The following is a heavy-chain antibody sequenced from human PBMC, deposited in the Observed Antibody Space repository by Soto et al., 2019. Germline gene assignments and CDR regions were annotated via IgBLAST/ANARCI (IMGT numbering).Heavy chain of an antibody. CDR3: ARAPVHYDKGSGMDV. J-gene: IGHJ6*02. CDR1: GDSVNSNSVA. CDR2: TSYRSRSYN. Sequence: PXQALSLTFVISGDSVNSNSVAWNLVRHSPSRGLEWLGRTSYRSRSYNNYAVSVRSRISIKSDTSRSQFSLQLNSVTPEDTAVYYCARAPVHYDKGSGMDVWGRGTTVTVSS. D-gene: IGHD3-16*01. V-gene: IGHV6-1*01.